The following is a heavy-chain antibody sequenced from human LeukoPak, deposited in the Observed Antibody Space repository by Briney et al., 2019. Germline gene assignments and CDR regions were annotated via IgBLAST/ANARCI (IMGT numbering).Heavy chain of an antibody. D-gene: IGHD2-2*01. CDR3: ARDHCSSTSCFPSGTNYFDS. CDR2: ISSSRSYI. CDR1: GFTFSSYT. V-gene: IGHV3-21*01. Sequence: GGSLRLSCAASGFTFSSYTMNWVRQARVQGLEWVSSISSSRSYIYNSDSVKGRFTISRDNAKNSLYLQMNSLRAEDTAVYYCARDHCSSTSCFPSGTNYFDSWGQGTPVTVSS. J-gene: IGHJ4*02.